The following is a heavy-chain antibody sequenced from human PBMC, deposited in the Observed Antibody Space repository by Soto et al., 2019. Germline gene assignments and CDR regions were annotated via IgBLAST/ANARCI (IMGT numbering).Heavy chain of an antibody. CDR3: AREVTGALYYYYMDV. V-gene: IGHV1-8*01. J-gene: IGHJ6*03. CDR1: GYTFTSYD. D-gene: IGHD2-21*02. CDR2: MNPNSGYT. Sequence: GASVQVSCKASGYTFTSYDINWVRQATGQGLEWMGWMNPNSGYTGFAQKFQGRVTITRNTFISTAYMELSSLRSEDTAVYYCAREVTGALYYYYMDVWGKGTTVTVSS.